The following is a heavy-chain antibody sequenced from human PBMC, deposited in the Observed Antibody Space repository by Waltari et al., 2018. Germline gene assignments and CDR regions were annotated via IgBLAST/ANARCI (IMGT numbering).Heavy chain of an antibody. J-gene: IGHJ6*02. V-gene: IGHV3-66*03. D-gene: IGHD2-15*01. Sequence: EVQLVESGGGLIQPGGSLRLSCAASGFTVSSNYMSWVRQAPGKGLEWVSVIYSCGSTYYPDAGKGRFTISRDNAKNTLYLKKNGRRGEDTGVYDCGGGVGGGGSCYSHYYYGMDVWGQGTTVTVSS. CDR2: IYSCGST. CDR3: GGGVGGGGSCYSHYYYGMDV. CDR1: GFTVSSNY.